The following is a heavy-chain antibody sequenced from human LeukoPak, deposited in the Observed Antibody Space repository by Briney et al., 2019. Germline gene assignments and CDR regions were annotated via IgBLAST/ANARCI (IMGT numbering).Heavy chain of an antibody. D-gene: IGHD3-22*01. CDR2: LIPIVGVP. V-gene: IGHV1-69*04. CDR1: GGTFNTYA. CDR3: ARGNYYDSSGFYYYAFDM. Sequence: SVKVSCKASGGTFNTYAINWVRQAPRQEREWMGRLIPIVGVPDYAQKFQGRVTITADKPTSTVYMQLSSLTSENTAVYYGARGNYYDSSGFYYYAFDMWGPGTKVTVSS. J-gene: IGHJ3*02.